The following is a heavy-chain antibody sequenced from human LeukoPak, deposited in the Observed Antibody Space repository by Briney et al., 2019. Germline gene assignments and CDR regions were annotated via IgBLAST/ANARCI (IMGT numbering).Heavy chain of an antibody. CDR2: INPNSGGT. V-gene: IGHV1-2*04. D-gene: IGHD3-22*01. J-gene: IGHJ5*02. CDR1: GYTFTGYY. CDR3: ARDGGRDYDSNRTPTNWFDP. Sequence: ASVKVSCKASGYTFTGYYMHWVRQAPRQGLEWMGWINPNSGGTNYAQKFQGWVTMTRDTSISTAYMELSRLRSDDTAVYYCARDGGRDYDSNRTPTNWFDPWGQGTLVTVSS.